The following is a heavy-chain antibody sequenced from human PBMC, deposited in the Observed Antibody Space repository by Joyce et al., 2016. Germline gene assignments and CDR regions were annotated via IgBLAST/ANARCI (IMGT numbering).Heavy chain of an antibody. CDR3: AKQVVVAATTNWFDP. CDR1: GFTFSSYA. CDR2: ISGSGGST. J-gene: IGHJ5*02. Sequence: EVQLLESGGGLVQPGGSLRLSCADSGFTFSSYAMSWVRQAPGKGLEWVSAISGSGGSTYYADSVKGRFTISRDNSKNALYLQMSSLRAEDTAVYYCAKQVVVAATTNWFDPWGQGTLVTVSS. D-gene: IGHD2-15*01. V-gene: IGHV3-23*01.